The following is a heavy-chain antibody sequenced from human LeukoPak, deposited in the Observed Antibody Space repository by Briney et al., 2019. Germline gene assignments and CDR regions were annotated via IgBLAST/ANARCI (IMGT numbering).Heavy chain of an antibody. J-gene: IGHJ4*02. V-gene: IGHV3-30*02. CDR3: AKDEVGATSMIDY. D-gene: IGHD1-26*01. Sequence: GGSLRLSCAASGFTLSNAWMNWVRQAPGKGLEWVAFTRYDGSQRHKYYADSVRGRFTISRDNSKNTLYLQMNSLRAEDTAVYYCAKDEVGATSMIDYWGQGTLVTVSS. CDR2: TRYDGSQRHK. CDR1: GFTLSNAW.